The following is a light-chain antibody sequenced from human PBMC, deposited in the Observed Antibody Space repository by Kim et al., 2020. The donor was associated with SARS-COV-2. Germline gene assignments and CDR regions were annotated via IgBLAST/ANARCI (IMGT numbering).Light chain of an antibody. Sequence: ENVLTQSPGTLSLSPGERATLSCRASQSVSSSYLAWYQHKPGQAPRLLIYGASSRATGIPYRFSGSGSGTDFTLTISRLEPEDFAVYYCHQYGSSLWTFGQGTKVDIK. CDR3: HQYGSSLWT. J-gene: IGKJ1*01. CDR2: GAS. CDR1: QSVSSSY. V-gene: IGKV3-20*01.